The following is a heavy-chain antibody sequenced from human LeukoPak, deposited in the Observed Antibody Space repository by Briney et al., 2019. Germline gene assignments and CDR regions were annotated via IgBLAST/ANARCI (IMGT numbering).Heavy chain of an antibody. Sequence: GRSLRLSCAASGFTFSSYAMNWVRQAPGKGLEWVSALSGSGDATYYADSVKGRFTISRDNSKNTLYLQMNSLRAEDAAVYYCAKEARVESSTWYFDYWGPGTLVTVSS. CDR2: LSGSGDAT. D-gene: IGHD5-24*01. J-gene: IGHJ4*02. V-gene: IGHV3-23*01. CDR3: AKEARVESSTWYFDY. CDR1: GFTFSSYA.